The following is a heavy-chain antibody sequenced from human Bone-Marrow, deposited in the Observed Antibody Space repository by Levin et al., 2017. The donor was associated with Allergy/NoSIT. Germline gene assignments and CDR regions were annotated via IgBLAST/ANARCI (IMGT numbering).Heavy chain of an antibody. Sequence: GSLRLSCAASGFIFNINAMSWVRQAPEGGLEWVSTISAGGVSTFYADSVKGRFTISRDNSKNTLYLQMNSLRAEDTAVYYCAKPPHVGFHWFDPWGQGTLVAVSS. CDR3: AKPPHVGFHWFDP. V-gene: IGHV3-23*01. J-gene: IGHJ5*02. D-gene: IGHD1-26*01. CDR1: GFIFNINA. CDR2: ISAGGVST.